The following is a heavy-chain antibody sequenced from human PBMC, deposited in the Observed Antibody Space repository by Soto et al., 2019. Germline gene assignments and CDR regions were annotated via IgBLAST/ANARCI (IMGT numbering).Heavy chain of an antibody. CDR2: MNPNSGNT. CDR1: GYTFTSYD. D-gene: IGHD2-8*01. V-gene: IGHV1-8*01. CDR3: ARGDPNIVLMVYASNWCGT. Sequence: ASVKVSCKASGYTFTSYDINWVRQATGQGLEWMGWMNPNSGNTGYAQKFQGRVTMTRNTSISTAYMELSSLRSEDTAVYYCARGDPNIVLMVYASNWCGTWDQETRGTVSS. J-gene: IGHJ5*02.